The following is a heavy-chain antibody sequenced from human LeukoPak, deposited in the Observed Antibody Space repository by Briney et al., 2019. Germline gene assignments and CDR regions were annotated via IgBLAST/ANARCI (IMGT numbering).Heavy chain of an antibody. CDR1: GGSISSSSYY. Sequence: PSETLSLTCTVSGGSISSSSYYWGWIRQPPGKGLEWIGSIYYSGSTYYNPSLKSRVTISVDTSKNQFSLKLSSVTAADTAVYYCARSPLYYDFWSGYFYFDYWGQGTLVTVSS. CDR3: ARSPLYYDFWSGYFYFDY. D-gene: IGHD3-3*01. J-gene: IGHJ4*02. CDR2: IYYSGST. V-gene: IGHV4-39*07.